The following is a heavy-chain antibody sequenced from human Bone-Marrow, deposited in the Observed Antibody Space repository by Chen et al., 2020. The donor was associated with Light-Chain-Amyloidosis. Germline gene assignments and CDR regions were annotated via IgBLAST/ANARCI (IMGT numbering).Heavy chain of an antibody. CDR2: IYPDDSDA. J-gene: IGHJ4*02. V-gene: IGHV5-51*01. D-gene: IGHD5-12*01. CDR1: GYTFPNYW. Sequence: EVQLEQSGPEVKKPGESLKISCKGSGYTFPNYWIGWVRQMPGKGLEWMGVIYPDDSDARYSPSFEGHVTISADKSITTAYLQWRSLKASDTAMYYCASRRDGYNFDHWGQGTLVTVSS. CDR3: ASRRDGYNFDH.